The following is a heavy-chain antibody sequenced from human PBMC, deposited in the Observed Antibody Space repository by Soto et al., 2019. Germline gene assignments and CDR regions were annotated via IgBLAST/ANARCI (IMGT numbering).Heavy chain of an antibody. CDR1: GYTFTGYY. CDR3: ARGFGEFNYYGMDV. J-gene: IGHJ6*02. CDR2: INPNSGGT. V-gene: IGHV1-2*04. D-gene: IGHD3-10*01. Sequence: QVQLVQSGAEVKKPGASVKVSCKASGYTFTGYYMHWVRQAPGQGLEWMGWINPNSGGTNYAQKFQGWVTMTRDTSLSTAYMGWSRLRSDDTAVYYCARGFGEFNYYGMDVWGQGTTVTVSS.